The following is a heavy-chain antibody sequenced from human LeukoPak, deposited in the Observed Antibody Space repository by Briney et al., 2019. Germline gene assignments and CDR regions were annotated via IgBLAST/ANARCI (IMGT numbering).Heavy chain of an antibody. D-gene: IGHD6-13*01. CDR2: IYYSGST. CDR1: GGSFSSYY. J-gene: IGHJ4*02. V-gene: IGHV4-39*07. CDR3: ARLVCSIAAAGTSCGDYYFDY. Sequence: PSETLSLTCAVYGGSFSSYYWGWIRQPPGKGLEWIGSIYYSGSTYYNPSLKSRVTISVDTSKNQFSLKLSSVTAADTAVYYCARLVCSIAAAGTSCGDYYFDYWGQGTLVTVSS.